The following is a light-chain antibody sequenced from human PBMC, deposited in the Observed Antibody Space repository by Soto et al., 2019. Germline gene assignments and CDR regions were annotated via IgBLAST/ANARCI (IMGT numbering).Light chain of an antibody. J-gene: IGKJ1*01. Sequence: EIMMTQSPATLSVSPGERATLSCRASQSVISFLAWYQQKPGQAPRLLIYGASTRATGIPARFSGSGSGTEFPLTISSLQSEDFAVYYCQQYYKWPPGTFGQGTKVEIK. V-gene: IGKV3-15*01. CDR3: QQYYKWPPGT. CDR1: QSVISF. CDR2: GAS.